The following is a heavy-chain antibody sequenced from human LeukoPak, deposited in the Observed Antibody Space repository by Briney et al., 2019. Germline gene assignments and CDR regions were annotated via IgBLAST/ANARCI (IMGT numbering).Heavy chain of an antibody. Sequence: SVTLSLTCTVSGDSISNYYWSWIRQTPGKGLEWIGYIHTSGSTYYNPSLKSRVTISVDTSKNQFSLKLSSVTAADTAVYFCARGYYDTSAYSNPFDFWGQGTLVTVSS. CDR3: ARGYYDTSAYSNPFDF. CDR2: IHTSGST. V-gene: IGHV4-4*09. CDR1: GDSISNYY. J-gene: IGHJ4*02. D-gene: IGHD3-22*01.